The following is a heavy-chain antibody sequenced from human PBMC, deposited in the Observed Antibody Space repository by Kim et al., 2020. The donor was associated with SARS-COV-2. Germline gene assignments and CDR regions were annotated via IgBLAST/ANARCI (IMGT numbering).Heavy chain of an antibody. V-gene: IGHV3-23*01. D-gene: IGHD2-2*01. CDR3: AKNLVVVHYMDV. J-gene: IGHJ6*03. Sequence: YYADSVKGRFTISRDNSKNTLYLQMNSLRAEDTAVYYCAKNLVVVHYMDVWGKGTTVTVSS.